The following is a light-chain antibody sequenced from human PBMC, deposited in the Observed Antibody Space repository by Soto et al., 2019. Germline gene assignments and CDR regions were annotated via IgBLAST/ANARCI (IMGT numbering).Light chain of an antibody. CDR3: VQGTHWPIT. CDR2: KVS. V-gene: IGKV2-30*02. CDR1: HSLVHSDGNTY. Sequence: DVAMTQSPLSRPVTLGQPASICCWSIHSLVHSDGNTYLSWLHQRPGQSPRRLIYKVSNRDSGVPARFSGSGSGTDFTLKISMVEAEDVGVYYCVQGTHWPITFGQGTRLEIK. J-gene: IGKJ5*01.